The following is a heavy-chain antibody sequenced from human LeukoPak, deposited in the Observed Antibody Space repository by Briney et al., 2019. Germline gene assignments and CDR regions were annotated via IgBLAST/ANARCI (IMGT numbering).Heavy chain of an antibody. CDR3: ARDSTVSDFDY. CDR2: IKIDGSGT. CDR1: GFTLSSYC. J-gene: IGHJ4*02. Sequence: GGSLRLSCVASGFTLSSYCMHWVRHAPGKGLVWVSRIKIDGSGTSYADSVKGRFTISRDNAKNTLYLQMNSLRADDTAVYYCARDSTVSDFDYWGQGTLVTVSS. V-gene: IGHV3-74*01. D-gene: IGHD4-17*01.